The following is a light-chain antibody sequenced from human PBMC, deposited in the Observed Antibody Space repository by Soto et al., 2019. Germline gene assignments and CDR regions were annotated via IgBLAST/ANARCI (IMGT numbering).Light chain of an antibody. Sequence: DIQRTKSPSTLSASVGDRITITCRASQSISSRLAWYQQKPGKAPKFLVYDASNLESGVPSRFSGSGSGTEFTLTISSLQPDDFATYYCQHYNSYSEAFGQGTKVDIK. CDR3: QHYNSYSEA. V-gene: IGKV1-5*01. CDR2: DAS. J-gene: IGKJ1*01. CDR1: QSISSR.